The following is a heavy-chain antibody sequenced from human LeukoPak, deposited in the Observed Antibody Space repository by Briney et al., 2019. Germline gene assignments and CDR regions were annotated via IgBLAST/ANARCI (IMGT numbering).Heavy chain of an antibody. D-gene: IGHD5-12*01. V-gene: IGHV3-74*01. CDR2: INSDGSST. CDR3: AKDHSGYEDDAFDI. J-gene: IGHJ3*02. Sequence: GGSLRLSCAASGFTFSSYWMHWVRQGPGKGLVWVSRINSDGSSTSYADSVKGRFTISRDNAKNTLYLQMNSLRAEDTAVYYCAKDHSGYEDDAFDIWGQGTMVTVSS. CDR1: GFTFSSYW.